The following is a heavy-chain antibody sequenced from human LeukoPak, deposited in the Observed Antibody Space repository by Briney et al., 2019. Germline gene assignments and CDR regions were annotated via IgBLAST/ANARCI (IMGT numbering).Heavy chain of an antibody. J-gene: IGHJ4*02. V-gene: IGHV3-30-3*01. CDR1: GLTFSTYA. D-gene: IGHD3-9*01. CDR3: ARSGRYFDWLLSPD. Sequence: PGRSLRLSCAASGLTFSTYAMHWVRQAPGKGLEWVAVISYDGSSKYYADSVKGRFTISRDNSKNTLYLQMNSLRTEDTAVYYCARSGRYFDWLLSPDWGQGTLVTVSS. CDR2: ISYDGSSK.